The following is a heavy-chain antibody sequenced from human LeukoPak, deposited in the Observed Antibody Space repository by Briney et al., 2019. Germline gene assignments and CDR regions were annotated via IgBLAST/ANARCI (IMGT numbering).Heavy chain of an antibody. V-gene: IGHV1-69*05. Sequence: GASVKVSCKASGGTFSSYAISWVRQAPGQGLEWMGGIIPIFGTANYAQKFRGRVTITTDESTSTAYMELSSLRSEDTAVYYCARSVYDSSGYYPYYYYYYMDVWGKGTTVTVSS. CDR1: GGTFSSYA. CDR3: ARSVYDSSGYYPYYYYYYMDV. J-gene: IGHJ6*03. D-gene: IGHD3-22*01. CDR2: IIPIFGTA.